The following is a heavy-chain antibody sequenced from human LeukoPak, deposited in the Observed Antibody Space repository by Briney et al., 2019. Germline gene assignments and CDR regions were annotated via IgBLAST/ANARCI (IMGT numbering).Heavy chain of an antibody. V-gene: IGHV3-23*01. CDR1: GFTFSSYA. CDR3: ARTGRTNWFDP. D-gene: IGHD3-10*01. Sequence: GGSLRLSCAASGFTFSSYAMSWVRQAPGKGLEWVSAISGSGGSTYYADSVKGRSTISRDSSKNTLYLQMNSLRAEDTAVYYCARTGRTNWFDPWGQGTLVTVSS. CDR2: ISGSGGST. J-gene: IGHJ5*02.